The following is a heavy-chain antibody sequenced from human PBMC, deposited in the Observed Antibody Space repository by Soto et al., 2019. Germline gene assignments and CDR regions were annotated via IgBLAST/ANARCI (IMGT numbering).Heavy chain of an antibody. J-gene: IGHJ6*02. Sequence: VKVSCKASGGTFSSYAISWVRQAPGQGLEWMGGIIPIFGTANYAQKFQGRVTITADESTSTAYMELSSLRSEDTAVYYCAREAGYYDSSGYYPYGMDVWGQGTTVTVS. V-gene: IGHV1-69*01. CDR1: GGTFSSYA. D-gene: IGHD3-22*01. CDR3: AREAGYYDSSGYYPYGMDV. CDR2: IIPIFGTA.